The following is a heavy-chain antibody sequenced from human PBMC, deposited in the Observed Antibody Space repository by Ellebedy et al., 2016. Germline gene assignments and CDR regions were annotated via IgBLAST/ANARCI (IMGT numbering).Heavy chain of an antibody. D-gene: IGHD2-2*02. CDR3: ARDALGYCSSTSCYMEFDY. CDR1: GGSISSYY. Sequence: SETLSLXCTVSGGSISSYYRSWIRQPAGKGLEWIGRIYTSGSTNYNPSLKSRVTMSVDTSKNQFSLKLSSVTAADTAVYYCARDALGYCSSTSCYMEFDYWGQGTLVTVSS. J-gene: IGHJ4*02. CDR2: IYTSGST. V-gene: IGHV4-4*07.